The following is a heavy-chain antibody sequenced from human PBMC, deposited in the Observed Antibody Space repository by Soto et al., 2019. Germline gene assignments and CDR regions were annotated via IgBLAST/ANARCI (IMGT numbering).Heavy chain of an antibody. Sequence: SETLSLTCAVYGGSFSGYYWSWIRQPPGKGLEWIGEINHSGSTNYNPSLKSRVTISVDTSKNQFSLKLSSVTAADTAVYYCARGGAARGGRRRSPPFDYPCQGTLLTVFS. CDR2: INHSGST. CDR3: ARGGAARGGRRRSPPFDY. V-gene: IGHV4-34*01. D-gene: IGHD6-6*01. J-gene: IGHJ4*02. CDR1: GGSFSGYY.